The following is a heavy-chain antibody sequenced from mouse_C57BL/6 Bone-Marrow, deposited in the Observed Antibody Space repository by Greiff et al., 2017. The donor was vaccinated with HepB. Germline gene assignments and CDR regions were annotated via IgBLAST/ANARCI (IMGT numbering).Heavy chain of an antibody. CDR2: INPNNGGT. V-gene: IGHV1-26*01. D-gene: IGHD1-1*01. CDR3: ARMRGFTTVVAKGYYAMDY. J-gene: IGHJ4*01. CDR1: GYTFTDYY. Sequence: VQLQQSGPELVKPGASVKISCKASGYTFTDYYMNWVKQSHGKSLEWIGDINPNNGGTSYNQKFKGKATLTVDKSSSTAYMELRSLTSEDSAVYYCARMRGFTTVVAKGYYAMDYWGQGTSVTVSS.